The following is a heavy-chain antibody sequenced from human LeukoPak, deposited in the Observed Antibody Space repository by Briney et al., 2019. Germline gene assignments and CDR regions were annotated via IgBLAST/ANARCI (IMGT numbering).Heavy chain of an antibody. CDR3: ARATGVYSYGPLFDY. CDR1: GGTFSSYA. V-gene: IGHV1-69*04. CDR2: IIPIFGIA. J-gene: IGHJ4*02. D-gene: IGHD5-18*01. Sequence: GASVKVSCKASGGTFSSYAIGWVRQAPGQGLEWMGRIIPIFGIANYAQKFQGRVTITADKSTSTAYMELSSLRSEDTAVYYCARATGVYSYGPLFDYWGQGTLVTVSS.